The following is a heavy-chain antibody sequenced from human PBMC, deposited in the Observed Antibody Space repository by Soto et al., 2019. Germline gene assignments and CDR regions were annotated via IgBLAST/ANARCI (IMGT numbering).Heavy chain of an antibody. CDR3: ALGVVAATHRYFDY. D-gene: IGHD2-15*01. V-gene: IGHV1-69*12. CDR2: IIAIFGTA. CDR1: GGTFSSYV. Sequence: QVQLVQSGAEVKKPGSSVKVSCKASGGTFSSYVISWVRQAPGQGLEWMGGIIAIFGTANYAQKCQGKVTXXAXQXTSTAYMERSSLRSEDTAVYYCALGVVAATHRYFDYWGQGTLVTVSS. J-gene: IGHJ4*02.